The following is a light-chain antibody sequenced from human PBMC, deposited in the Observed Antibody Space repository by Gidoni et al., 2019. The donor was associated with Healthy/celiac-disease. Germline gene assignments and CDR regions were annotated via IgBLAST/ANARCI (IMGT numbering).Light chain of an antibody. CDR1: SSDVGGSNY. J-gene: IGLJ3*02. Sequence: QSALTQPASVSGSPGQSITISCTGTSSDVGGSNYVSLYQQHPGKAPKLMIYDVSNRPSGVSNRFSGSKSGNTASLTISGLQAEDEADYYCSSYTSSSLFGGGTKLTVL. CDR3: SSYTSSSL. CDR2: DVS. V-gene: IGLV2-14*03.